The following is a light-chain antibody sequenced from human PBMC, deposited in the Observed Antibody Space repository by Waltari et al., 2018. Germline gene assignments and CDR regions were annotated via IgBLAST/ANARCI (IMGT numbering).Light chain of an antibody. V-gene: IGKV2-28*01. Sequence: DIVMTQSPLSLPVTPGEPASISCRSSQSLLHSNGYNYLDWYLQKPGQSPQLLIYLGSNRASGVPDRFSGSGSGTDFTLKISRVEAEDVGVYYCQQYYSSPGTFGQGTKLEIK. J-gene: IGKJ2*01. CDR2: LGS. CDR1: QSLLHSNGYNY. CDR3: QQYYSSPGT.